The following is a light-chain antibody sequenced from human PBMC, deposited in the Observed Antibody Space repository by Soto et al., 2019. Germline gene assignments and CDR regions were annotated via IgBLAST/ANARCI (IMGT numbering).Light chain of an antibody. Sequence: DIQMTQPPSTLSSSVGDRVTITCRASHSISVWLAWYQQKPGKAPKLLIYQASTLESGVPSRFSGRGSGTDFTLTISSLQPDDFATYYCQQYYTYPYTFGQGTKLEIK. CDR2: QAS. CDR1: HSISVW. CDR3: QQYYTYPYT. J-gene: IGKJ2*01. V-gene: IGKV1-5*03.